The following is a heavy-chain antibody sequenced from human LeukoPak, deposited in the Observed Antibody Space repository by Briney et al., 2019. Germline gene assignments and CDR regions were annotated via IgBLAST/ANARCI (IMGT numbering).Heavy chain of an antibody. V-gene: IGHV3-11*05. CDR1: GFTFSDYY. J-gene: IGHJ4*02. Sequence: GGSLRLSCAASGFTFSDYYMSWIRQAPGKGLEWVSYMSRSISYTNYADSVKGRFTISRDNAKNSLYLQMNSLRAEDTAVYYCARDRPYYYGSGSRLYYFDYWGQGTLVTVSS. D-gene: IGHD3-10*01. CDR3: ARDRPYYYGSGSRLYYFDY. CDR2: MSRSISYT.